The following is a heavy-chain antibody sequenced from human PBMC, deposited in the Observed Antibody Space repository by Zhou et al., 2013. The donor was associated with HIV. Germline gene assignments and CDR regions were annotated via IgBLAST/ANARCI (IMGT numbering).Heavy chain of an antibody. J-gene: IGHJ6*02. D-gene: IGHD3-10*01. CDR2: VHYSGTT. V-gene: IGHV4-59*02. Sequence: VQVQESGPGLVQPSETLSLICTVSGDSVTSHYWSWIRQPPGKRLEWIGLVHYSGTTDYSPSLKSRVTMSLDTSRNQVSLKIKTVTIEDAAVYYCARENMSRGVRGSYYGLDVWGQGTSVTVSS. CDR3: ARENMSRGVRGSYYGLDV. CDR1: GDSVTSHY.